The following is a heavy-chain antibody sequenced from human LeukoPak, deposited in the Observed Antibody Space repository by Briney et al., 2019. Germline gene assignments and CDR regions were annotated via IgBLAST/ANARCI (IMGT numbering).Heavy chain of an antibody. CDR3: AKVQSPVISGNYFDY. Sequence: GGSLRLSCAASGFTFSDYYMSWIRQAPGKGLEWVSYISSSGTSTYYADSVKGRFTISRDNSKNTLYLQMNSLRAEDTAVYYCAKVQSPVISGNYFDYWGQGTQVTVSS. J-gene: IGHJ4*02. D-gene: IGHD3-10*01. CDR1: GFTFSDYY. CDR2: ISSSGTST. V-gene: IGHV3-11*01.